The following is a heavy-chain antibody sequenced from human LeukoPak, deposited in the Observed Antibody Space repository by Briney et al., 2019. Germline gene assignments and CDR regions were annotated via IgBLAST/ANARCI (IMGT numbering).Heavy chain of an antibody. J-gene: IGHJ4*02. CDR3: ARDRECSSTSCYGSFDY. CDR2: INSDGSST. CDR1: GFTFSSYW. Sequence: PRGSLRLSCAASGFTFSSYWMHWVRQAPGKGLLWVSRINSDGSSTSYADSVKGRFTISRDNAKNTLYLQMNSLRAEDTAVYYCARDRECSSTSCYGSFDYWGQGTPVTVSS. D-gene: IGHD2-2*01. V-gene: IGHV3-74*01.